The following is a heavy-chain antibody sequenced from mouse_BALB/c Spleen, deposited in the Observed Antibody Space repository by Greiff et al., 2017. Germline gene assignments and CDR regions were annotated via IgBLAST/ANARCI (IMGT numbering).Heavy chain of an antibody. Sequence: EVKVEESGPSLVKPSQTLSLTCSVTGDSITSGYWNWIRKFPGNKLEYMGYISYSGSTYYNPSLKSRISITRDTSKNQYYLQLNSVTTEDTATYYCARGGGYYTWFAYWGQGTLVTVSA. CDR2: ISYSGST. CDR3: ARGGGYYTWFAY. CDR1: GDSITSGY. D-gene: IGHD2-3*01. J-gene: IGHJ3*01. V-gene: IGHV3-8*02.